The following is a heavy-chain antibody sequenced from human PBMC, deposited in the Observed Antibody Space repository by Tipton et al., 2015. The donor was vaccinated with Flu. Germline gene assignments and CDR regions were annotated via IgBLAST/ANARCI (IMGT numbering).Heavy chain of an antibody. CDR1: GFTLNNYG. D-gene: IGHD6-19*01. CDR2: IGSDGTNK. CDR3: AKNLYNSGWYSLEY. J-gene: IGHJ4*02. Sequence: EASGFTLNNYGMHWVRQAPGKGLEWVAVIGSDGTNKFYSDSVKGRFTISKDNSKNTVDLQMNSLRADDTAVYYCAKNLYNSGWYSLEYWGQGTLVTVSS. V-gene: IGHV3-30*02.